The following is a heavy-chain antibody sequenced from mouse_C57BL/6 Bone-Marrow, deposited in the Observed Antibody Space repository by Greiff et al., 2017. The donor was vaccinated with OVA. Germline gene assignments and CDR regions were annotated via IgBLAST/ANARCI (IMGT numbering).Heavy chain of an antibody. J-gene: IGHJ1*03. D-gene: IGHD1-1*01. Sequence: QVQLQQPGTELVKPGASVKLSCKASGYTFTSYWMHWVKQRPGQGLELIGNINPSNGGTTYNEKFKSKATLPVDKSSSTAYMQLSSLTSEDSAVYYCARYSGYCWYFDVWGTGTTVTVSS. CDR3: ARYSGYCWYFDV. V-gene: IGHV1-53*01. CDR1: GYTFTSYW. CDR2: INPSNGGT.